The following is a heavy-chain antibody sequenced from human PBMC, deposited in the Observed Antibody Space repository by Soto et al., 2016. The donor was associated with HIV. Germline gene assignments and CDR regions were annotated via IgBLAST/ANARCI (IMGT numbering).Heavy chain of an antibody. CDR3: AMTTVNTGGAXDM. CDR1: GYSISSAYY. J-gene: IGHJ3*02. Sequence: QVQLQESGPGLVKPSETLSLTCSVSGYSISSAYYWGWIRQPPGKGLEWIGTIYHTGSSFYDTSLKNRVTISKDTSKNQFSLKLSSVTAADTALYFCAMTTVNTGGAXDMWGQGTMVTVSS. D-gene: IGHD4-17*01. CDR2: IYHTGSS. V-gene: IGHV4-38-2*02.